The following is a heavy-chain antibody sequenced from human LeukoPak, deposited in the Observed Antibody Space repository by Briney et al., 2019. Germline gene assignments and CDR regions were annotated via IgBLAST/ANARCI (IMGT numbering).Heavy chain of an antibody. CDR2: ISNSGGST. Sequence: GGSPRLSCAASGFTFSSYGMSWVRQAPGKGLEWVSSISNSGGSTYHADSVKGRFTISRDNSKNTLYLQMNSLRAEDTAVYYCARAGNIRFDYWGQGTLVTVSS. CDR3: ARAGNIRFDY. V-gene: IGHV3-23*01. D-gene: IGHD2/OR15-2a*01. CDR1: GFTFSSYG. J-gene: IGHJ4*02.